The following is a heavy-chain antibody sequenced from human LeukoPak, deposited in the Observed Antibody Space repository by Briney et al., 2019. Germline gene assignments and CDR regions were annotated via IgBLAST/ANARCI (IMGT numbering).Heavy chain of an antibody. CDR2: IYYSGST. CDR1: GGSISSYY. V-gene: IGHV4-59*01. D-gene: IGHD6-13*01. J-gene: IGHJ4*02. CDR3: ARYYSSTAFDY. Sequence: SETLSLTCTVSGGSISSYYWSWIRQPPGKGLEWIGYIYYSGSTNYNPSLKSRVTISVDTSKNQFSLKLSSVTAADTAVYYCARYYSSTAFDYWGQGTLVTVSS.